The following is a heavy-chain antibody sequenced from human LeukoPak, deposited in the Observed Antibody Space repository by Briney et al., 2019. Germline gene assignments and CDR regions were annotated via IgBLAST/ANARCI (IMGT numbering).Heavy chain of an antibody. Sequence: SETLSLTCTVSGGSVSSGTYYWTWIRQPAGKGLEWIGRIYTSGSTNFNPSLKSRVSIPLDTPQNQFSLKLSSVTAADTAVYYCAREGAARNFDYWGQGIPVTVSS. CDR3: AREGAARNFDY. J-gene: IGHJ4*02. D-gene: IGHD6-6*01. V-gene: IGHV4-61*02. CDR2: IYTSGST. CDR1: GGSVSSGTYY.